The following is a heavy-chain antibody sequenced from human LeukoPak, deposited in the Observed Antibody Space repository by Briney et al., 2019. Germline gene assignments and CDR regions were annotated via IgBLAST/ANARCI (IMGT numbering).Heavy chain of an antibody. V-gene: IGHV3-21*01. J-gene: IGHJ6*03. CDR3: AKGGANSMAYYMDV. Sequence: GGSLRLSCAASGFTFSNYSMNWVRQAPGKGLEWVSSISTTSSYIYYADSVKGRFTISRDNAKNSLYLQMNSLRAEDTAMYYCAKGGANSMAYYMDVWGKGTTVTISS. CDR1: GFTFSNYS. CDR2: ISTTSSYI. D-gene: IGHD4-23*01.